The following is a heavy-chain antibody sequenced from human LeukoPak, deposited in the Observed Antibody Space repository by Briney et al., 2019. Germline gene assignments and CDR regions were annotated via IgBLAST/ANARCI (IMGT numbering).Heavy chain of an antibody. Sequence: ASVKVSCKASGGTFSSNAISWARQAPGQGLEWMARIIPIFGTSDYAQKFQGRVTITTDESTSTAFMELSGLRSEDTAVYYCTKDHEGYFDYWGQGSLVTVSS. J-gene: IGHJ4*02. V-gene: IGHV1-69*05. CDR1: GGTFSSNA. CDR3: TKDHEGYFDY. CDR2: IIPIFGTS.